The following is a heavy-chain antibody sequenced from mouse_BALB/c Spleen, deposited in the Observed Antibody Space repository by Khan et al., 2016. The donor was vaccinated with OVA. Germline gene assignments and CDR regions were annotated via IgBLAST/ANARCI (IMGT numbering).Heavy chain of an antibody. J-gene: IGHJ3*01. CDR1: GFSLTSYG. CDR2: IWSGGST. V-gene: IGHV2-2*02. D-gene: IGHD2-4*01. CDR3: ARNYDYDEGLSY. Sequence: VELVESGPGLVQPSQSLSITCTVSGFSLTSYGVHWVRQSPGKGLEWLGVIWSGGSTDYNAAFISRLSISKDNSESQVFFKLNNLQANDTAIYYCARNYDYDEGLSYWGQGTLVTVSA.